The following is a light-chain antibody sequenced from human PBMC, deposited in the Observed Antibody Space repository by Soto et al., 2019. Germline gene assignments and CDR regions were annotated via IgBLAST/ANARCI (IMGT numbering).Light chain of an antibody. CDR2: EVS. CDR3: CSYTSTYTLV. Sequence: QSALTQPASVSGSLGQSITISCSGTSSDIGTYDFVSWYQHLPGKAPKLIISEVSNRPSGVSDRFSGSKSGSVASLTISGLQAEDEADYYCCSYTSTYTLVFGGGTKLTVL. CDR1: SSDIGTYDF. J-gene: IGLJ3*02. V-gene: IGLV2-14*01.